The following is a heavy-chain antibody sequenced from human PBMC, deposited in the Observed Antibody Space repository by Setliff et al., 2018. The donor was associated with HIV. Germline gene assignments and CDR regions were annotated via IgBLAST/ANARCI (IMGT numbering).Heavy chain of an antibody. D-gene: IGHD2-2*01. V-gene: IGHV4-39*01. J-gene: IGHJ5*02. Sequence: TSETLSLTCTVSGVSISSTNYYWGWILQPPGKGLEWIGTIYYSGSTYYNPSLKSRVTISVDTSKNQFSLKLSSVTAAETAVYYCARHSPTYCSGTSCYDNWFDPWGQGTLVTVSS. CDR1: GVSISSTNYY. CDR3: ARHSPTYCSGTSCYDNWFDP. CDR2: IYYSGST.